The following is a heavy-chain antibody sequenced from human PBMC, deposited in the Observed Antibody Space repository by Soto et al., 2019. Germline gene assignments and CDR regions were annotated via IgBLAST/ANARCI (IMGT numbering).Heavy chain of an antibody. CDR3: ASSLYCSSTSCYPNDAFDI. D-gene: IGHD2-2*01. CDR1: GGTFSSYA. CDR2: IIPILGIA. Sequence: PAKVSCKASGGTFSSYAISWVRQAPGQGLEWMGGIIPILGIANYAQKFQGRVTITADKSTSTAYMELSSLRSEDTAVYYCASSLYCSSTSCYPNDAFDIWGQGTMVTVSS. J-gene: IGHJ3*02. V-gene: IGHV1-69*10.